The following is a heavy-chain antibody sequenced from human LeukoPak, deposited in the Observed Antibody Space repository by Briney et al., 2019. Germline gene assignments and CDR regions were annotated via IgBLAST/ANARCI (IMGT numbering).Heavy chain of an antibody. V-gene: IGHV4-61*02. J-gene: IGHJ4*02. CDR3: ARDLDYHYDY. CDR2: IYTSGST. Sequence: SETLSLTCTVSGGSISSGSYYWSWIRQPAGKGLEWIGRIYTSGSTNYNPSLKSRVTISVDTSKNQFSLKLSSVTAADTAVYYRARDLDYHYDYWGQGTLVTVSS. CDR1: GGSISSGSYY. D-gene: IGHD3-3*01.